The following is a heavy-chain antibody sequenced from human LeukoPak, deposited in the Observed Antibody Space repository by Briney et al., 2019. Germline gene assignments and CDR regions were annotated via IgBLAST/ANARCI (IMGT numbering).Heavy chain of an antibody. CDR2: INHSGST. V-gene: IGHV4-34*01. Sequence: SETLSLTCAVYGGSFSGYYWSWLRQPPGKGLEWIGEINHSGSTNYNPSLKSRVTISVDTSKNQFSLKLSSVTAADTAVYYCARRRGYSYGSNWFDPWGQGTLVTVSS. D-gene: IGHD5-18*01. CDR1: GGSFSGYY. J-gene: IGHJ5*02. CDR3: ARRRGYSYGSNWFDP.